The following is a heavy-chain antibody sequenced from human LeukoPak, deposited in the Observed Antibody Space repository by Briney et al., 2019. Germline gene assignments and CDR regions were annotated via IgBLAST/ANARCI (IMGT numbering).Heavy chain of an antibody. D-gene: IGHD2-2*01. V-gene: IGHV1-69*06. CDR2: IIPIFGTA. CDR3: AARPGCSSTSCYGPMQRYYFDY. J-gene: IGHJ4*02. Sequence: ASVKVSCKASGGTFSSYAISWVRQAPGQGLEWMGGIIPIFGTANYAQKFQGRVTITADKSTSTAYMELSSLRSEDTAVYYCAARPGCSSTSCYGPMQRYYFDYWGQGTLVTVSS. CDR1: GGTFSSYA.